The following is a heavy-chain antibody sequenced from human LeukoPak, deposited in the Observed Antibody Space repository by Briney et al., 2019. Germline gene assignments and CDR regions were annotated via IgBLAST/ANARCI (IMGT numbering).Heavy chain of an antibody. D-gene: IGHD2-2*01. J-gene: IGHJ4*02. V-gene: IGHV1-69*05. CDR1: GGTFSSYA. CDR2: IIPIFGTA. CDR3: ATPKKYCSSTSCLHFDY. Sequence: SVKVSCKASGGTFSSYAISWVRQAPGQGLEWMGGIIPIFGTANYAQKFQGRVTITTDESTSTAYMELSSLRSEDTAVYYCATPKKYCSSTSCLHFDYWGQGTLVTVSS.